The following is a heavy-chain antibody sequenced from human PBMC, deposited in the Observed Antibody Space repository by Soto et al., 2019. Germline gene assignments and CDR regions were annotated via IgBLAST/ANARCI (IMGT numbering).Heavy chain of an antibody. CDR2: INQDGSEK. Sequence: GGSLRLSCAASGFTFSDYWMHWVRQAPGKGLEWVANINQDGSEKFYVDSAKGRFTISRDNAKTSLYLQMNGLSADDPAVYYCSRAIAAAVAFWGQGTLVTVSS. CDR3: SRAIAAAVAF. V-gene: IGHV3-7*05. CDR1: GFTFSDYW. J-gene: IGHJ4*02. D-gene: IGHD6-13*01.